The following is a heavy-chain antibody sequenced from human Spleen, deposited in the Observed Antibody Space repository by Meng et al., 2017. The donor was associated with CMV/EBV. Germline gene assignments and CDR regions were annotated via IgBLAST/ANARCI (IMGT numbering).Heavy chain of an antibody. J-gene: IGHJ6*02. CDR1: GDSASSNFTA. Sequence: SETLSLTCAISGDSASSNFTAWNWIRQSPSGGLEWLGRTYYRSKWFNEYAESVKSRMLSSADTSKNHFSLQLNSVTPQDAAVYYCAREAASGYYYNYGMDVWGQGTTVTVSS. D-gene: IGHD2-15*01. CDR2: TYYRSKWFN. CDR3: AREAASGYYYNYGMDV. V-gene: IGHV6-1*01.